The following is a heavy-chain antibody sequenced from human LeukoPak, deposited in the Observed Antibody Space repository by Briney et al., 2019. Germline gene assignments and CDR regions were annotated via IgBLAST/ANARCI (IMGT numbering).Heavy chain of an antibody. CDR2: ISSGGTTI. J-gene: IGHJ6*02. V-gene: IGHV3-48*01. CDR3: AILTTVTTNYYYGMDV. D-gene: IGHD4-17*01. CDR1: GFTVSISN. Sequence: PGGSLRLSCAASGFTVSISNINWVRQAPGKGLEWVSYISSGGTTIYYADSVKGRFTISRDNAKNTLYLQMNSLRAEDTAVYYCAILTTVTTNYYYGMDVWGQGTTVTVSS.